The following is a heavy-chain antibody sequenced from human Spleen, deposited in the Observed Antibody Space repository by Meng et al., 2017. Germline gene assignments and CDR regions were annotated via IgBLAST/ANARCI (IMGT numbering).Heavy chain of an antibody. J-gene: IGHJ5*01. CDR2: MSSSGGTI. D-gene: IGHD2-21*02. Sequence: GESLKISCAASGFTFSDHYMSWIRQAPGKGLEWISHMSSSGGTIYYADSVKGRFTISRDNAKNSLYLQMNSLRAEDTALYYCARDVVVTGPWLDSWGQGTLVTVSS. V-gene: IGHV3-11*01. CDR3: ARDVVVTGPWLDS. CDR1: GFTFSDHY.